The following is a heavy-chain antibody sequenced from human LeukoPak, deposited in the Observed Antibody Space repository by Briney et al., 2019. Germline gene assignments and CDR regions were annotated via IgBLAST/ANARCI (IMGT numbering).Heavy chain of an antibody. D-gene: IGHD3-16*02. V-gene: IGHV3-30*02. CDR2: IRYDGSNK. Sequence: HSGGSLRLSCAASGFTFSSYGMHWVRQAPGKGLEWVAFIRYDGSNKYYADSVKGRFTISRDNSKNTLYLQMNSLRAEDTAVYYCAKAGIMITFGGVIVRSHFDYWGQGTLVTVSS. CDR1: GFTFSSYG. CDR3: AKAGIMITFGGVIVRSHFDY. J-gene: IGHJ4*02.